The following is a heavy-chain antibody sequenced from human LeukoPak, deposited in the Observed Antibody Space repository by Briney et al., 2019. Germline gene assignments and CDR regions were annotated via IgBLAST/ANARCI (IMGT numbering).Heavy chain of an antibody. CDR1: GGSISSYY. D-gene: IGHD3-10*01. J-gene: IGHJ4*02. V-gene: IGHV4-59*01. Sequence: SETLSLTCTVSGGSISSYYWSWIRQPPGKRLEWIGCIYSSGSTNYNPSLKSRVTISVATSKNQFSLKLTSVTAADTAVYYCAREGPGRFGAPGPNVYSIDYWGQGTLVTVSS. CDR3: AREGPGRFGAPGPNVYSIDY. CDR2: IYSSGST.